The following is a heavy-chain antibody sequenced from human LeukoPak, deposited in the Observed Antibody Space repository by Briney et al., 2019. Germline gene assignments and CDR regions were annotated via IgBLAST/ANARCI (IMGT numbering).Heavy chain of an antibody. Sequence: GGSLRLSCAASGFTFSIFAMSWVRQAPGKGLEWVSGISGSGGSTYYADSVKGRFTISGDNSKNTVYLQMNSLRAEDTALYFCAKAQGDLRLGYWGQGSLVTVSS. CDR3: AKAQGDLRLGY. CDR2: ISGSGGST. CDR1: GFTFSIFA. V-gene: IGHV3-23*01. D-gene: IGHD2-21*02. J-gene: IGHJ4*02.